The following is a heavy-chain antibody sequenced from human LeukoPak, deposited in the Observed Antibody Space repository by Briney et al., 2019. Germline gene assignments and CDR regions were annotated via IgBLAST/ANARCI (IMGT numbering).Heavy chain of an antibody. CDR2: IYWDDDK. V-gene: IGHV2-5*02. CDR1: GFSLSTSGVG. D-gene: IGHD6-19*01. CDR3: AHIPQLSSGWYSFDY. J-gene: IGHJ4*02. Sequence: SGPTLVKPTQTLTLTCTLSGFSLSTSGVGVGWIRQPPGKALEWLALIYWDDDKRYSPSLKSRLTITKDTSKNQVVLTMTNMDPVDTATYYCAHIPQLSSGWYSFDYWGQGTLVTVSS.